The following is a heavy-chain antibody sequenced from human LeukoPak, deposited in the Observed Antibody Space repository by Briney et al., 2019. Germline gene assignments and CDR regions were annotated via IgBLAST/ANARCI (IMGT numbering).Heavy chain of an antibody. J-gene: IGHJ4*02. CDR2: IRYDATIK. D-gene: IGHD3-16*01. CDR3: AKDKIWGEDYFDY. CDR1: GFTFTSYA. Sequence: GGSLRLSCAASGFTFTSYAMSWVRQAPGKGLEWVAFIRYDATIKYYADSVKGRFTMSRDNSKNTLFLQMDSLRVEDTAVYYCAKDKIWGEDYFDYWGQGTLVTVSS. V-gene: IGHV3-30*02.